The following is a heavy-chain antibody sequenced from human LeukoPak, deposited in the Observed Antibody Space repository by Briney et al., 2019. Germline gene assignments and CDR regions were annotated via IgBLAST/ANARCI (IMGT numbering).Heavy chain of an antibody. Sequence: PSETLSLTCTVSGGSISSYYWSWIRQPPGEGLEWIGYIYYSGSTNYNPSLKSRVTISVDTSKNQFSLKLSSVTAADTAVYYCARVTTWPYYYYYMDVWGKGTTVTVSS. CDR3: ARVTTWPYYYYYMDV. CDR2: IYYSGST. J-gene: IGHJ6*03. D-gene: IGHD1-1*01. CDR1: GGSISSYY. V-gene: IGHV4-59*01.